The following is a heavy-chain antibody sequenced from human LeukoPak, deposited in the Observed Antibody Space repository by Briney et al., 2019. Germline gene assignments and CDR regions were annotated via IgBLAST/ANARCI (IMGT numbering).Heavy chain of an antibody. V-gene: IGHV4-39*01. CDR1: GGSISSSPYY. CDR3: ARHASVDGNWPRPLDY. CDR2: IYYSGST. D-gene: IGHD6-19*01. J-gene: IGHJ4*02. Sequence: PSETLSLTCTVSGGSISSSPYYWGWIRQPPGKGLEWIGNIYYSGSTYYSPSLKTRVTISVDTSKNQFSLKLTSVTAADTAVYYCARHASVDGNWPRPLDYWGQGSLVTASS.